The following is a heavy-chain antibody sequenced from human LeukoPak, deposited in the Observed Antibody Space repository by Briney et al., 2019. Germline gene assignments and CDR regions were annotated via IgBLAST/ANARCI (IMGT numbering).Heavy chain of an antibody. CDR3: ARGPNDIAAAGLYGMDV. Sequence: SETLSLTCAVYGGSFSGYYWSWIRQHPGKGLEWIGEINHSGSTNYNPSLKSRVTISVDTSKNQFSLKLSSVTAADTAVYYCARGPNDIAAAGLYGMDVWGQGTTVTVSS. D-gene: IGHD6-13*01. J-gene: IGHJ6*02. CDR2: INHSGST. V-gene: IGHV4-34*01. CDR1: GGSFSGYY.